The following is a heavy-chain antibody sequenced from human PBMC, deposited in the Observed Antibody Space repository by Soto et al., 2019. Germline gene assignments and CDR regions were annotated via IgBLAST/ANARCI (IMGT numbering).Heavy chain of an antibody. D-gene: IGHD3-10*01. CDR2: IYYSGST. Sequence: SETLSLTCTVSGGSISSYYWSWIRQPPGKGLEWIGYIYYSGSTNYNPSLKSRVTISVDTSKNQFSLKLSSVTATDTAVYYCARQGFGALHGLVVVWGQGTTVTVS. V-gene: IGHV4-59*08. CDR1: GGSISSYY. CDR3: ARQGFGALHGLVVV. J-gene: IGHJ6*02.